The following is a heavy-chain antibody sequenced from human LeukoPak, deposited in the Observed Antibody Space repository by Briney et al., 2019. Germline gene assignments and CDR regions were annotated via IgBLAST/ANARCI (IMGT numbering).Heavy chain of an antibody. CDR3: ARDEAGARFGAYYMDV. J-gene: IGHJ6*03. CDR2: ICNSGST. Sequence: SQTLSLTCTCSGGAISGGAYCWSWIRQPPGKGLEWIVFICNSGSTDYNPSLKTPATISVDMSNSQFSLKLRSVTAADTAVYYCARDEAGARFGAYYMDVWGKGTTVTVSS. D-gene: IGHD3-10*01. CDR1: GGAISGGAYC. V-gene: IGHV4-31*01.